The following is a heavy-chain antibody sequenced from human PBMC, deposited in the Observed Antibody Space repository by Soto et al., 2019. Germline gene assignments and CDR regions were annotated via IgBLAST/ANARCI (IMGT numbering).Heavy chain of an antibody. J-gene: IGHJ4*02. CDR1: GFTFSSHA. CDR2: ISGSGGST. V-gene: IGHV3-23*01. Sequence: GGSLRLSCAASGFTFSSHAMSWVRQAPGKGLEWVSAISGSGGSTYYADSVKGRFTISRDNSKNTLYLQMNSLRAEDTAVYYCAKGGDGYTYEFDYWGQGTLVTVSS. D-gene: IGHD5-18*01. CDR3: AKGGDGYTYEFDY.